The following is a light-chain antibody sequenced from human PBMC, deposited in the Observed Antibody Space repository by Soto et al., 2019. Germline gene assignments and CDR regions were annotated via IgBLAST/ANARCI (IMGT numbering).Light chain of an antibody. Sequence: QSALTQPPSVSGAPGQRVTISCTGSYSNIGAGYEVHWYQQIPGTAPKLLISGHNNRPSGVPDRFFGSTSGTSASLTIIGLQAEDEADYYCQSYDSSLSGSGVFGGGTKLTVL. V-gene: IGLV1-40*01. CDR1: YSNIGAGYE. CDR2: GHN. J-gene: IGLJ3*02. CDR3: QSYDSSLSGSGV.